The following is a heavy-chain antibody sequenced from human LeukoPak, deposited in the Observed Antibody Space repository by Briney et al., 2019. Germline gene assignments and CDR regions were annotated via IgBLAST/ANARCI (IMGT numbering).Heavy chain of an antibody. CDR1: GFTFSSCA. J-gene: IGHJ4*02. CDR2: ISYDGNNK. Sequence: QPGGSLRLSCAASGFTFSSCAMHWVRQAPGKGLEWVAVISYDGNNKYYADSVKGRFTISRDSSKNTLYLQMNSLRAEDTAVYYCARVGLPAAIPAHFDYWGQGTLVTVSS. D-gene: IGHD2-2*02. CDR3: ARVGLPAAIPAHFDY. V-gene: IGHV3-30-3*01.